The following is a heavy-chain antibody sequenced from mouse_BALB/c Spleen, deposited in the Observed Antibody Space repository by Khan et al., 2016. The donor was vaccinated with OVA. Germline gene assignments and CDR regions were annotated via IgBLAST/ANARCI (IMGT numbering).Heavy chain of an antibody. J-gene: IGHJ4*01. CDR1: GYTFTSYW. V-gene: IGHV1-87*01. CDR2: IYPGDGDT. CDR3: GSGIPYYAAMDY. Sequence: QVRLQQSGAELARPGASVKLSCKASGYTFTSYWMQWVKQRPGKGLEWIGAIYPGDGDTRYTQKFKGKATLTADKSSSTAYMQLSSLASEDSAVYYCGSGIPYYAAMDYWGQGTSVTVSS.